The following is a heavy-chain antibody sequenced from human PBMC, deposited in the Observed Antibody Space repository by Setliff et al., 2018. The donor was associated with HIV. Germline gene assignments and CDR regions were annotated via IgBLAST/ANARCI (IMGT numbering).Heavy chain of an antibody. V-gene: IGHV3-48*03. D-gene: IGHD7-27*01. CDR1: GFTFSSYE. CDR2: ISSSGSTI. Sequence: GGSLRLSCAASGFTFSSYEMNWVRQAPGKGLEWVSYISSSGSTIYYADSVKGRFTISRDNAKNSLYLQMNSLRAEDTAVYFCARLITWGFYWGQGTLVTVSS. CDR3: ARLITWGFY. J-gene: IGHJ4*02.